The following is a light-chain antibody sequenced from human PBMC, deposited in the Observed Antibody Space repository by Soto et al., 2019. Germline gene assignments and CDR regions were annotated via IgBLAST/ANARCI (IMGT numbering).Light chain of an antibody. V-gene: IGKV3-20*01. CDR1: QSVTSSY. CDR2: GAS. J-gene: IGKJ1*01. CDR3: QQYGRSPRT. Sequence: EFVLTQSPGTLSLSPGERATLSCRASQSVTSSYLAWYQQKPGQAPRLIIYGASTRATGIPDRFSGSGSGTDFTLTISRLEPEDFALYYCQQYGRSPRTFGQGTKVEIK.